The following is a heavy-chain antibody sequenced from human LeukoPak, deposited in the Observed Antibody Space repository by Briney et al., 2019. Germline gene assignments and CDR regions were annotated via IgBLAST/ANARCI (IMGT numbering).Heavy chain of an antibody. CDR1: GFTFSSYA. CDR3: ARAIHSSSWYYFDY. Sequence: GGSLRLSCAASGFTFSSYAMHWVRQAPGKGLEWVAVISYDGSNKYYADSVKGRFTISRDDSKNTLYLQMNSLRAEDTAVYYCARAIHSSSWYYFDYWGQGTLVNVSS. V-gene: IGHV3-30*04. J-gene: IGHJ4*02. D-gene: IGHD6-13*01. CDR2: ISYDGSNK.